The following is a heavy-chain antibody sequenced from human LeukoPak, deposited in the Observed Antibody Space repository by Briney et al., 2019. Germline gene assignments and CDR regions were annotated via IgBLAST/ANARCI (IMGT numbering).Heavy chain of an antibody. J-gene: IGHJ5*02. CDR2: ISGSGGST. CDR1: GSTFSSYA. Sequence: PGGSLRLSCAASGSTFSSYAMSWVRQASGKGLEWVSPISGSGGSTSYADSVRGRFTISRDNPKNTLYLQMNSRRAEDTAVYYCAKGRHYCSGGSCYSNWFDPWGQGTLGTVSS. V-gene: IGHV3-23*01. D-gene: IGHD2-15*01. CDR3: AKGRHYCSGGSCYSNWFDP.